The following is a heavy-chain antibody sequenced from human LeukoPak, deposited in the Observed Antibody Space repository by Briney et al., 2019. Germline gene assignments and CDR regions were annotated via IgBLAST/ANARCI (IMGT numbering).Heavy chain of an antibody. CDR1: GFTFSSYT. Sequence: GGSLRLSCAASGFTFSSYTMSWVRQAPGKGLEWVSAISGSGGSTYYADSVKGRFTISRDNSKNTLYLQMNSLRAEDTAVYYCAKDGGYSDDAFDIWGQGTMVTVSS. D-gene: IGHD5-18*01. CDR2: ISGSGGST. V-gene: IGHV3-23*01. J-gene: IGHJ3*02. CDR3: AKDGGYSDDAFDI.